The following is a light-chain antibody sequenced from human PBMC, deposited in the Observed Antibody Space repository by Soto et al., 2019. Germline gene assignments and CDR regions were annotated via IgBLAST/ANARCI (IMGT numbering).Light chain of an antibody. CDR1: QSFGNN. CDR3: QQYYKWPPST. J-gene: IGKJ1*01. CDR2: GPS. Sequence: EIVMTQSPASRSGSQVERATLSCRASQSFGNNLACYQQKPGQAPRLLIYGPSTRATGIPARFSGSGSGTEFTLTISSLQSEDVAVYYCQQYYKWPPSTFGQGTKVDI. V-gene: IGKV3-15*01.